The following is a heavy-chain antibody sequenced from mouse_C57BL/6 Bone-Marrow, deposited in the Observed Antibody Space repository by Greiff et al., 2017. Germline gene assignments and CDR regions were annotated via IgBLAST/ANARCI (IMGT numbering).Heavy chain of an antibody. CDR3: AKERLIYYFDY. D-gene: IGHD3-2*02. J-gene: IGHJ2*01. CDR1: GYTFTSYG. CDR2: IYPRSGNT. V-gene: IGHV1-81*01. Sequence: VQLVESGAELARPGASVKLSCKASGYTFTSYGISWVKQRTGQGLEWIGEIYPRSGNTYYNEKFKGKATLTADKSYNTAYMELRSLTSEDSAVYFCAKERLIYYFDYWGQGTTLTVSS.